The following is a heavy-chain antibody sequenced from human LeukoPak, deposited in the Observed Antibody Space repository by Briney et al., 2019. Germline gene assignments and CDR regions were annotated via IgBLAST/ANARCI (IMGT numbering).Heavy chain of an antibody. Sequence: ASVKVSCKASGYTFTSYGISWVRQAPGQGLEWMGGIIPIFGTANYAQKFQGRVTITADKSTSTAYMELSSLRSEDTAVYYCARYSGFIAARGYFDYWGQGTLVTVSS. J-gene: IGHJ4*02. CDR1: GYTFTSYG. D-gene: IGHD6-6*01. CDR3: ARYSGFIAARGYFDY. CDR2: IIPIFGTA. V-gene: IGHV1-69*06.